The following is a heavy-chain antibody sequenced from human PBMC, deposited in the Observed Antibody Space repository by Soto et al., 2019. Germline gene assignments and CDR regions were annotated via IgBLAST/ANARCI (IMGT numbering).Heavy chain of an antibody. D-gene: IGHD6-19*01. V-gene: IGHV3-23*01. Sequence: EVQLLESGGGLVQPGGSLRLSCAASGFTFSSYAMSWVRQAPGKGLEWVSAISGSGGSTYYADSVKGRFTISRDNSKNTLYLQMNSLTAEDTAVYYCARGPVAGNTFEVYWGQGTLVTVSS. CDR1: GFTFSSYA. CDR3: ARGPVAGNTFEVY. J-gene: IGHJ4*02. CDR2: ISGSGGST.